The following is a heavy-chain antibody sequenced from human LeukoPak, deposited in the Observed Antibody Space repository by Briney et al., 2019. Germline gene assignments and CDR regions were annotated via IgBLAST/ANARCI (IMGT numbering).Heavy chain of an antibody. CDR3: AKGGDIVVVVAAIDY. Sequence: GGSLRLSCAASGFTFDDYGMSWVRQAPGKGLEWVSGINWNGGSTGYADSAQGRFTIYRDNSKNSLYLQMNSLRTEDTALYYCAKGGDIVVVVAAIDYWGQGTLVTVSS. V-gene: IGHV3-20*04. CDR2: INWNGGST. D-gene: IGHD2-15*01. J-gene: IGHJ4*02. CDR1: GFTFDDYG.